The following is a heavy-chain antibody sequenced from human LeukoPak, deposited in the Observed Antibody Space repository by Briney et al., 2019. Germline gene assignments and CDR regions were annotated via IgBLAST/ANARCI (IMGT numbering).Heavy chain of an antibody. V-gene: IGHV4-4*07. D-gene: IGHD1-1*01. CDR2: IYTSGST. J-gene: IGHJ6*02. CDR1: GGSIRSYY. Sequence: NTSETLSLTCTVSGGSIRSYYWSWIRQPAGKGLEWIGRIYTSGSTNYNPSLKSRVTMSVDTSKNQFSLKLSSVTAADTAVYYCARGTAHPVYYYGMDVWGQGTTVTVSS. CDR3: ARGTAHPVYYYGMDV.